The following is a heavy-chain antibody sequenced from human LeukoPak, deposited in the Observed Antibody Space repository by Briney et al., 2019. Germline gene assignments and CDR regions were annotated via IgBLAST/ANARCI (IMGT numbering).Heavy chain of an antibody. J-gene: IGHJ3*02. V-gene: IGHV3-30*18. D-gene: IGHD3-22*01. Sequence: PGGSLRLSCAASGFTFSSYGMHWVRQAPGKGLEWVAVISYDGSNKYCADSVKGRFTISRDNSKNTLYLQMNSLRAEDTAVYYCAKLTDRAYYYDSSGPAGGKDDAFDIWGQGTMVTVSS. CDR1: GFTFSSYG. CDR3: AKLTDRAYYYDSSGPAGGKDDAFDI. CDR2: ISYDGSNK.